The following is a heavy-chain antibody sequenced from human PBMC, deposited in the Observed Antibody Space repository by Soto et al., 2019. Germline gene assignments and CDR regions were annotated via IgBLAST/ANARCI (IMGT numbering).Heavy chain of an antibody. CDR1: GYTFTSYY. CDR2: INPSGGST. V-gene: IGHV1-46*01. CDR3: ARDAGGYDSDY. D-gene: IGHD5-12*01. Sequence: ASVKVSCKASGYTFTSYYMHWVRQAPGQGLEWMGIINPSGGSTNYAQKLQGRVTMTRDTSTSTAYMELRSLRSDDTAVYYCARDAGGYDSDYWGQGTLVTVSS. J-gene: IGHJ4*02.